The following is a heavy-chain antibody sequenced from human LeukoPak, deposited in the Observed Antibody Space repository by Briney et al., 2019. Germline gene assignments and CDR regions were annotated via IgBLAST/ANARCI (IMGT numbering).Heavy chain of an antibody. CDR2: ITSGSSYI. CDR3: ARGRGCSSGSCSYYYYYMDV. V-gene: IGHV3-21*01. D-gene: IGHD2-15*01. Sequence: KAGGSLRLSCAASGFTFSSYNMNWVRQAPGKGLEWVSSITSGSSYIYYADSVKGRFTISRDNAKNSLYLQMNSLRAEDTAVYYCARGRGCSSGSCSYYYYYMDVWGKGTTVNVSS. CDR1: GFTFSSYN. J-gene: IGHJ6*03.